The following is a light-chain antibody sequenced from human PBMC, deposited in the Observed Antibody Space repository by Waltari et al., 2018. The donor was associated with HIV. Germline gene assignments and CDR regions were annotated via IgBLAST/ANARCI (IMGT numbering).Light chain of an antibody. V-gene: IGLV2-14*03. CDR1: SSDVGGYNY. J-gene: IGLJ2*01. Sequence: QSALTQPASVSGSPGQSITISCTGTSSDVGGYNYVSWYQHHPGKAPKLMIYDVSNRPSGGSKGFSGSKSGNTAALTISGLQAEDEADYHCTSYTSSSTLVVFGGGTKLTVL. CDR2: DVS. CDR3: TSYTSSSTLVV.